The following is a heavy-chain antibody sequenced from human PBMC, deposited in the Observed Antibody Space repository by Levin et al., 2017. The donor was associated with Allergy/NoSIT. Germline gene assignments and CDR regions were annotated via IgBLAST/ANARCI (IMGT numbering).Heavy chain of an antibody. CDR2: ISHRGST. D-gene: IGHD4-17*01. CDR3: AVFSLRYGTFEM. CDR1: GGSFGGYY. V-gene: IGHV4-34*01. J-gene: IGHJ3*02. Sequence: GSLRLSCAVSGGSFGGYYWSWLRQPPGKGPEWIGEISHRGSTTYNPSLKSRVSISVDTSRNQFSGNLNSVTAADTAVYYCAVFSLRYGTFEMWGQGTMVTVSS.